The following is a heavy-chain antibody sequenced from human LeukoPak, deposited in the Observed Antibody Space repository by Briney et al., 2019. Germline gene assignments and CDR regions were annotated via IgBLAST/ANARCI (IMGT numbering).Heavy chain of an antibody. D-gene: IGHD3-16*01. J-gene: IGHJ6*03. CDR1: GGSISSYY. V-gene: IGHV4-59*08. CDR2: IYYSGST. CDR3: AGGLIDDYYYYYYMDV. Sequence: SETLSLTCTVSGGSISSYYWSWIRQPPGKGLEWIGYIYYSGSTNYNPSLKSRVTISVDTSKNQFSLNLSSVTAADTAVYFCAGGLIDDYYYYYYMDVWGKGTTVTVSS.